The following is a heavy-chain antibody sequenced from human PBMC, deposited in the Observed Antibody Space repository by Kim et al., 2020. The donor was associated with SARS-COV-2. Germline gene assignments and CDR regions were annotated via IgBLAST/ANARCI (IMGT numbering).Heavy chain of an antibody. V-gene: IGHV5-51*01. CDR1: GYFFNNYW. D-gene: IGHD3-22*01. CDR2: NYPGDSDN. CDR3: VRQAPTMMVVVTHAFGI. J-gene: IGHJ3*02. Sequence: GESLKISCKGSGYFFNNYWIGWVRQMPGKGLEWMGINYPGDSDNRYSPSLQGQVTISADESIRTAYLQRSSLKASDTAMYYCVRQAPTMMVVVTHAFGIWGQGTLVTVSS.